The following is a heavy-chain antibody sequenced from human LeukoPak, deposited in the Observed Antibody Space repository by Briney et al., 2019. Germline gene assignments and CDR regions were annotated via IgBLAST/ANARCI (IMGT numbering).Heavy chain of an antibody. CDR2: ISYDGSNK. J-gene: IGHJ4*02. CDR3: AVGYWYFDY. V-gene: IGHV3-30*03. CDR1: GFTFSSYG. Sequence: GGSLRLSCAASGFTFSSYGMHWVRQAPGKGLEWVAVISYDGSNKYYADSVKGRFTISRDNSKNTLYLQMNSLRAEDTAVYYCAVGYWYFDYWRQGTLVTVSS. D-gene: IGHD3-22*01.